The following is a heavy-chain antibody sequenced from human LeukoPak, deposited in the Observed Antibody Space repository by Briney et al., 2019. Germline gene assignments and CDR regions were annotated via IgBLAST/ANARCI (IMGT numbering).Heavy chain of an antibody. CDR3: TRDKYYYGSGSYVHMPYYYYYMDV. CDR1: GFTFSNAW. V-gene: IGHV3-15*01. CDR2: IKSKTDGGTT. D-gene: IGHD3-10*01. Sequence: GGSLRLSCAASGFTFSNAWMSWARQAPGKGLEWVGRIKSKTDGGTTDYAAPVKGRFTISRDDSKNTLYLQMNSLKTEDTAVYYCTRDKYYYGSGSYVHMPYYYYYMDVWGKGTTVT. J-gene: IGHJ6*03.